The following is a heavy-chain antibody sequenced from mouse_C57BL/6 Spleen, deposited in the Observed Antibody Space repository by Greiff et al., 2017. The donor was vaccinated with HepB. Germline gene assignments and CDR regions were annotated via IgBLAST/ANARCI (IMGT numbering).Heavy chain of an antibody. V-gene: IGHV5-6*02. CDR1: GFTFSSYG. CDR3: ARRGNDYEDYAMDY. CDR2: ISSGGSYT. D-gene: IGHD2-4*01. Sequence: EVKLMESGGDLVKPGGSLKLSCAASGFTFSSYGMSWVRQTPDKRLEWVATISSGGSYTYYPDSVKGRFTISRDNAKNTLYLQMSSLKSEDTAMYYCARRGNDYEDYAMDYWGQGTSVTVSS. J-gene: IGHJ4*01.